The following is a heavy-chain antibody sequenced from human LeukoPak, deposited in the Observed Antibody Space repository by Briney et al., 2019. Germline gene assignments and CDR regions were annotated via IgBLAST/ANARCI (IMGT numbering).Heavy chain of an antibody. D-gene: IGHD5-18*01. V-gene: IGHV3-30*18. Sequence: GGSLRLSCAASGFTVSSNYMSWVRQAPGKGLEWVAVISYDGSNKYYADSVKGRFTISRDNSKNTLYLQMNSLRAEDTAVYYCAKGDTAMVFDYWGQGTLVTVSS. J-gene: IGHJ4*02. CDR3: AKGDTAMVFDY. CDR2: ISYDGSNK. CDR1: GFTVSSNY.